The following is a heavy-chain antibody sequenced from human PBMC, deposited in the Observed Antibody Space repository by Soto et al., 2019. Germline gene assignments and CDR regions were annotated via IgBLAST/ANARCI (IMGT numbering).Heavy chain of an antibody. J-gene: IGHJ4*02. V-gene: IGHV1-69*06. D-gene: IGHD1-26*01. Sequence: QVQLVQSGAEVKKPGSSVKVSCKASGGTFSSYAISWVRQAPGQGLEWMGGIIPIFGTANYAQKFQGRVTITADKSTSTAYMELRSLRAEDTAVYWWGGGGEWELRGGGFDYWGQGTLVTVSS. CDR2: IIPIFGTA. CDR3: GGGGEWELRGGGFDY. CDR1: GGTFSSYA.